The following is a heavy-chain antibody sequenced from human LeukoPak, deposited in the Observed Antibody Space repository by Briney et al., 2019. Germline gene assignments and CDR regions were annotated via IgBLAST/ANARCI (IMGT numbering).Heavy chain of an antibody. CDR2: ISSSSSYI. CDR1: GFTFSSYS. CDR3: ARRDLLWFGDPEGWFDP. J-gene: IGHJ5*02. V-gene: IGHV3-21*01. D-gene: IGHD3-10*01. Sequence: GGSLRLSCAASGFTFSSYSMNWVRQAPGKGLEWVSSISSSSSYIYYADSVKGRFTISRDNAKNSLYLQMNSLRAEDTAVYYCARRDLLWFGDPEGWFDPWGQGTLVTGSS.